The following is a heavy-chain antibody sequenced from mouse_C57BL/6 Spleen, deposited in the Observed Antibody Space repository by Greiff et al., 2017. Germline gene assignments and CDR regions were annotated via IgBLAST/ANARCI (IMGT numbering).Heavy chain of an antibody. J-gene: IGHJ2*01. V-gene: IGHV5-6*01. Sequence: DVQLVESGGDLVKPGGSLKLSCAASGFTFSSYGMSWVRQTPDKRLEWVATISSGGSYTYYPDSVKGRFTISRDNAKNTLYLQMSSLKSEDTAMYYCARHGGGDYFDYWGQGTTLTVSS. CDR3: ARHGGGDYFDY. CDR1: GFTFSSYG. CDR2: ISSGGSYT.